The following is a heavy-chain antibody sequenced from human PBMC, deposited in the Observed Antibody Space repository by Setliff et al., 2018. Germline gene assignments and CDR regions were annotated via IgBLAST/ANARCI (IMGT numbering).Heavy chain of an antibody. D-gene: IGHD2-2*01. CDR3: TTDRAGCYGTTCFNAFEI. CDR1: GFTFSYAW. CDR2: IKSKTGGGSI. Sequence: GESLRLSCAVSGFTFSYAWMHWVRQAPGKGLEWIGRIKSKTGGGSIDYAAPVKDRFTISRDDSKATLYLYMDSLKTEDTAVYYCTTDRAGCYGTTCFNAFEIWGHGTMVTVSS. V-gene: IGHV3-15*07. J-gene: IGHJ3*02.